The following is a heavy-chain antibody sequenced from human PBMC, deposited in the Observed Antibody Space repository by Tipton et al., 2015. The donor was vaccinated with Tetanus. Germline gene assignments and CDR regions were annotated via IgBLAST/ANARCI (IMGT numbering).Heavy chain of an antibody. CDR1: GGLITTGGYY. Sequence: TLSLTCTVSGGLITTGGYYWGWIRQPPGQGLEWLGNIYKTDSTYYNPSVRSRLTLSLQTSKNQVSLQLSSVTAADTAVYYCVRGRGLGACSFGFESWGQGALVTVSS. CDR2: IYKTDST. D-gene: IGHD2-15*01. J-gene: IGHJ1*01. V-gene: IGHV4-30-2*01. CDR3: VRGRGLGACSFGFES.